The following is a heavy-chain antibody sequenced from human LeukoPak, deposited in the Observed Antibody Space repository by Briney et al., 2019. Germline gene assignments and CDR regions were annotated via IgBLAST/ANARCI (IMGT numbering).Heavy chain of an antibody. V-gene: IGHV1-2*02. CDR2: INPNSGGT. D-gene: IGHD1-26*01. CDR3: ARPLSGSYDYFDY. J-gene: IGHJ4*02. CDR1: GYTFTCYY. Sequence: GASVKVSCKASGYTFTCYYMHWVRQAPGQGLEWMGWINPNSGGTNYAQKFQGRVTMTRDTSISTAYMELSRLRSDDTAVYYCARPLSGSYDYFDYWGQGTLVTVSS.